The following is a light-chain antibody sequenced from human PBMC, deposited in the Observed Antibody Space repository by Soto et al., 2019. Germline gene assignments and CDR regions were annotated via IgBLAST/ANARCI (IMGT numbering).Light chain of an antibody. V-gene: IGLV2-14*03. CDR3: SSYTTSSTHV. CDR2: DVS. Sequence: QSALTQPASVSGSPGQSITISCTGTSSDVGAYTFVSWYQQHPGKVPKLMIFDVSRRPSGVSDRFSGSKSGNTASLTISGLQAEDEGDYYCSSYTTSSTHVLGSGTKLTVL. CDR1: SSDVGAYTF. J-gene: IGLJ1*01.